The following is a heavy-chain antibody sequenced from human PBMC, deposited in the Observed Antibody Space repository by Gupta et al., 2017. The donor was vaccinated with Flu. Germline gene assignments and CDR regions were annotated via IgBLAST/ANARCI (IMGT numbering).Heavy chain of an antibody. CDR3: AKAWKWYYKPYGMHV. V-gene: IGHV3-30*18. J-gene: IGHJ6*02. CDR2: VSYDGSNK. Sequence: VAGVSYDGSNKDHADSVKGRFNISRDNSKNTLYLQMNSLRTEDTAVYHCAKAWKWYYKPYGMHVWGQGTTVTVSS. D-gene: IGHD3-10*01.